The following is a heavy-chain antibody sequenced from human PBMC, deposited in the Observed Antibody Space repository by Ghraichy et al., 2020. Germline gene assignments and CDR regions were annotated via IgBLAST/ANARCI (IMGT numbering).Heavy chain of an antibody. Sequence: GGSLRLSCAVSGFTFKSSGMSWVRQAPGKGLEWVSGTSASGAKRYYADSVKGRFTISRDNSENTLSLQMDSLRVKDTALYYCAKDPNGDYVGAFDIWGLGTLVTFSS. CDR3: AKDPNGDYVGAFDI. CDR2: TSASGAKR. V-gene: IGHV3-23*01. J-gene: IGHJ3*02. CDR1: GFTFKSSG. D-gene: IGHD4-17*01.